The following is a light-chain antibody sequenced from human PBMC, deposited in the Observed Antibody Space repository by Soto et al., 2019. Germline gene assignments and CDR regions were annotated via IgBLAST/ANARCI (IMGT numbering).Light chain of an antibody. CDR3: QQYNNWPPWT. V-gene: IGKV3-15*01. J-gene: IGKJ1*01. Sequence: ILMTQSPATLSVSPGERATLSCRASQSVSNNLAWYQQKPGQAPRLLIYDASTRATGIPDWFSGSGSGTEFTLTISGLQSEDLAVYYCQQYNNWPPWTFGQGTKVEIK. CDR2: DAS. CDR1: QSVSNN.